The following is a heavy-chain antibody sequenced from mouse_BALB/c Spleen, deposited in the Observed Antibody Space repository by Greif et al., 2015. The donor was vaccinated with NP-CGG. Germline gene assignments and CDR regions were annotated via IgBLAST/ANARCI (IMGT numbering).Heavy chain of an antibody. D-gene: IGHD2-4*01. Sequence: QVQLQQSGPELVRPGESVKISRKGSGYTFTDYAMHWVKQSHAKSLKWIGVISIYYDNTNYNQKFKGKATMTVDKSSSTAYMELARLTSEDSAIYYCARSEDDYDGTWFAYWGQGTLVTVSA. CDR2: ISIYYDNT. CDR3: ARSEDDYDGTWFAY. V-gene: IGHV1-67*01. CDR1: GYTFTDYA. J-gene: IGHJ3*01.